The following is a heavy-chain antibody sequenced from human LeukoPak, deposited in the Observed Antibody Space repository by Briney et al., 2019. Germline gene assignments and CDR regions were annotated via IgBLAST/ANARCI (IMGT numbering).Heavy chain of an antibody. CDR3: ARCGYYDFWSGYNPATFDY. V-gene: IGHV4-39*01. D-gene: IGHD3-3*01. Sequence: SETLSLTCTASGGSISSSSYYWGWIRQPPGKGLEWIGSIYYSGSTYYSPSLKSRVTISVDTSKNQFSLKLSSVTAADTAVYYCARCGYYDFWSGYNPATFDYWGQGTLVTVSS. CDR2: IYYSGST. CDR1: GGSISSSSYY. J-gene: IGHJ4*02.